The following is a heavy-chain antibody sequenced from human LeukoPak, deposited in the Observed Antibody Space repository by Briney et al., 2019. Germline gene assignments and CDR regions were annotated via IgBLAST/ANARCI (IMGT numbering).Heavy chain of an antibody. Sequence: ASVTVSFTASGYTFTIYDINWVRQAHGQGLEWMGWMNPNSGNTGYAQKFQGRVTMTRNTSISTAYMELSSLRSEDTAVYYCARGPITMIVVVKGYYFDYWGQGTLVTVSS. CDR2: MNPNSGNT. J-gene: IGHJ4*02. D-gene: IGHD3-22*01. CDR3: ARGPITMIVVVKGYYFDY. V-gene: IGHV1-8*02. CDR1: GYTFTIYD.